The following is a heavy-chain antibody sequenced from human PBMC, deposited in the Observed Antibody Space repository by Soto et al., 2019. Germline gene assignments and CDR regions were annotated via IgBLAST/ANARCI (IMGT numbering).Heavy chain of an antibody. CDR1: GATLSSYW. CDR2: MDNDGGIT. V-gene: IGHV3-74*01. Sequence: EVQLVESGGGLVQPGGTRNPPGAACGATLSSYWLHWDRQAPGMGLCWASRMDNDGGITTNAASVWVRFTISRDNAKDTLYLQMDSLRAEDTAVYYCGRDLGGASSNWGPGTLVTVSS. D-gene: IGHD3-16*01. CDR3: GRDLGGASSN. J-gene: IGHJ4*02.